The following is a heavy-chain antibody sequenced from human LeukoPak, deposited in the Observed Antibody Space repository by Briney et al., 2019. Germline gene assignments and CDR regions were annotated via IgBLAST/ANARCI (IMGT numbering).Heavy chain of an antibody. D-gene: IGHD2-2*01. Sequence: PGESLKISCKGSGYTFISYWIAWVRQTPGKGLECMGFIYPGDSGTTYSPSFQGQVTISADKSISTAYLQWSSLKASDTAMYYCARRSYCYSTSCYGYWFDSWGQGTLVTVSS. V-gene: IGHV5-51*01. CDR2: IYPGDSGT. J-gene: IGHJ5*01. CDR1: GYTFISYW. CDR3: ARRSYCYSTSCYGYWFDS.